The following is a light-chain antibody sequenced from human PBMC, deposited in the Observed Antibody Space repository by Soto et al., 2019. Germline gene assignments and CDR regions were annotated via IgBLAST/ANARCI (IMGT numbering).Light chain of an antibody. V-gene: IGLV2-8*01. J-gene: IGLJ2*01. CDR1: SSDIGAYNY. Sequence: QSALTQPPSASGSPGQSVTISCTGTSSDIGAYNYVSWYQQHPGKAPKLMIHEVSKRPSGVPDRFSGSKSGNTASLTVSGLQAEDEADYYCSSYAGSNARVVFGTGTKLTVL. CDR3: SSYAGSNARVV. CDR2: EVS.